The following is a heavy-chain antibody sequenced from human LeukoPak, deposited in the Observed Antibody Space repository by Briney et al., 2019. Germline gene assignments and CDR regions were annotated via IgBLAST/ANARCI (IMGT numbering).Heavy chain of an antibody. J-gene: IGHJ2*01. CDR1: GGSISSYY. Sequence: SETLSLTCTVSGGSISSYYWSWIRQSPGKGLEWIGRIYTSGSTNYNPSLKSRVTISVDTSKNQFSLKLSSVTAADTAVYYCARVYYSNSYDYWYFDLWGRGTLVTVSS. CDR3: ARVYYSNSYDYWYFDL. D-gene: IGHD6-13*01. CDR2: IYTSGST. V-gene: IGHV4-4*07.